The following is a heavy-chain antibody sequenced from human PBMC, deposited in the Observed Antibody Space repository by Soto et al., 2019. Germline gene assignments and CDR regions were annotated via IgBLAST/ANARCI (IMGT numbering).Heavy chain of an antibody. CDR3: ARDRQWLVQTTRTFDY. CDR2: IKQDGSEN. CDR1: GFTFSAYW. D-gene: IGHD6-19*01. Sequence: GGSLRLSCAASGFTFSAYWMSWVRQAPGKGLEWVANIKQDGSENYLMDSVKGRFTVSRDNAENSLYLQMNSLRAEDTAVYYCARDRQWLVQTTRTFDYWGQGTLVTVSS. V-gene: IGHV3-7*01. J-gene: IGHJ4*02.